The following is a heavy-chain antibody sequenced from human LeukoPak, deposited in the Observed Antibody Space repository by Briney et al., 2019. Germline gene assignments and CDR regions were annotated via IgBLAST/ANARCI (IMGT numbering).Heavy chain of an antibody. J-gene: IGHJ4*02. CDR2: IYYSGNT. V-gene: IGHV4-59*08. CDR3: ARLGYCSGGTCYPPLFEY. Sequence: SETPSLTCTVSGGSINSYYWSWIRQPPGKGLEWIGYIYYSGNTNYNPSLNSRVSISVDTSKNQFSLKLSSVTAADTAVYYCARLGYCSGGTCYPPLFEYWGQGTLVTVSS. CDR1: GGSINSYY. D-gene: IGHD2-15*01.